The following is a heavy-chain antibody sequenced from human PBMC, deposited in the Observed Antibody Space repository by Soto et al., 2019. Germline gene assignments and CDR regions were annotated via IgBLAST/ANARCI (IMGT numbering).Heavy chain of an antibody. J-gene: IGHJ4*02. Sequence: QVQLVQSGAEVKKTGSSVKVSCRASGGTFSNYAINWVRQAPGQGLEWMGRIIPIFDTANYPQKFQGRLTITVDKSTTTAYMELSSLTSEDSAVYFWARGYAVIAAPYYDYWGQGTQVTVSS. V-gene: IGHV1-69*06. CDR3: ARGYAVIAAPYYDY. CDR1: GGTFSNYA. CDR2: IIPIFDTA. D-gene: IGHD6-6*01.